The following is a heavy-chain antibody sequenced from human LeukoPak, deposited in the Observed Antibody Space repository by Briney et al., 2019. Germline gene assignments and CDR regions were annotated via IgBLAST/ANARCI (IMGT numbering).Heavy chain of an antibody. CDR3: ATKGGDY. CDR1: GFTFSRYW. Sequence: GGSLRLSCAASGFTFSRYWMSWVRQAPGKGLGWVANINEDGGAKYYVDSVKGRFTISRDNAKNSQYLQMNSLRVEDTAVYYCATKGGDYWGQGTLVTVSS. V-gene: IGHV3-7*01. J-gene: IGHJ4*02. D-gene: IGHD3-16*01. CDR2: INEDGGAK.